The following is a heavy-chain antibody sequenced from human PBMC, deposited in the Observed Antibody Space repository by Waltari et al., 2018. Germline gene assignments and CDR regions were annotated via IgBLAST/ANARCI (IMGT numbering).Heavy chain of an antibody. V-gene: IGHV3-21*01. CDR2: ISSSSSYI. Sequence: EVQLVESGGGLVKPGGSLRLSCAASGFTFSSYSMNWVRQAPGKGLEWVSSISSSSSYIYYADSVKGRFTISRDNAKNSLYLQMNSLRAEDTAVYYCAKSPTSDFWSGYFVRWGQGTLVTVSS. CDR3: AKSPTSDFWSGYFVR. J-gene: IGHJ4*02. D-gene: IGHD3-3*01. CDR1: GFTFSSYS.